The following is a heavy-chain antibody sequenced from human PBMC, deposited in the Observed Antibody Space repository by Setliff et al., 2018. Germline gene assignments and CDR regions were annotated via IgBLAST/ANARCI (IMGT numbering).Heavy chain of an antibody. Sequence: ETLSLTCSVLGDSLSSGSQYWAWIRQPPGKGLEWIGNINYSGSTYYNPSLKSRVTMSVDASKNQVSLKMTSVTSEDTAVYYCAREGVDSRSSTDYRYYMDVWGKGTTVTVSS. V-gene: IGHV4-39*07. J-gene: IGHJ6*03. CDR2: INYSGST. CDR1: GDSLSSGSQY. CDR3: AREGVDSRSSTDYRYYMDV. D-gene: IGHD3-22*01.